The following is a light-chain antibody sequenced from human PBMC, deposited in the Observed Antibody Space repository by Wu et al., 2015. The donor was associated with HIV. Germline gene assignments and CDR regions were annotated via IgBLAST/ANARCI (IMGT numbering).Light chain of an antibody. CDR2: AAS. J-gene: IGKJ4*01. V-gene: IGKV1-39*01. CDR1: QSISSY. CDR3: QQSYSTPHLT. Sequence: DIQMTQSPSSLSASVGDSVTITCRASQSISSYLNWYQQKPGKAPKLLIYAASSLQSGVPSRFSGSGSGTDFTLTISSLQPEDFATYYCQQSYSTPHLTFGGGTKVEIK.